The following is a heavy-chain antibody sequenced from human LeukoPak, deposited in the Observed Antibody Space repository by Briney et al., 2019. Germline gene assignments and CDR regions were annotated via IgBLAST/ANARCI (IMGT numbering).Heavy chain of an antibody. Sequence: ASVKVSCKASGGTFSSYAISWVRQAPGQGLERMGWISAYNGNTNFAQKLQGRVTMTTDTSTSTAYMELRSLRSDDTAVYYCARDRGMVRGRNWFDPWGQGTLVTVSS. CDR3: ARDRGMVRGRNWFDP. CDR1: GGTFSSYA. CDR2: ISAYNGNT. D-gene: IGHD3-10*01. J-gene: IGHJ5*02. V-gene: IGHV1-18*01.